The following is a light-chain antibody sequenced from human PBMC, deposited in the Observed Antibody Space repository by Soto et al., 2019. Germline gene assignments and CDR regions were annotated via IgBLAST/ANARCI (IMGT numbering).Light chain of an antibody. CDR1: SSNVGAGYD. Sequence: QSVLTQPPSVSGAPGQRVTISCTGSSSNVGAGYDVQWYQQLPGTAPKLLISGNSNRPSGVPDRFSGSKSGTSASLAITGLQAEDEADYYCQSYDSRLSALVFGGGTQLTVL. CDR2: GNS. CDR3: QSYDSRLSALV. V-gene: IGLV1-40*01. J-gene: IGLJ2*01.